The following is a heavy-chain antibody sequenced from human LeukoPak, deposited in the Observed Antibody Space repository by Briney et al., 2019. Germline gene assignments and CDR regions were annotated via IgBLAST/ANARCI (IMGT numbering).Heavy chain of an antibody. D-gene: IGHD2-15*01. V-gene: IGHV4-61*02. Sequence: KASETLSLTCTVSGGSISSGSYYWSWIRQPAGKGLEWIERIYTSGSTNYNPSLKSRVTTSVDTSKNQFSLKLSSVTAADTAVYYCARVSGEYCSGGSCYSNIYYYYYMDVWGKGTTVTISS. CDR2: IYTSGST. CDR3: ARVSGEYCSGGSCYSNIYYYYYMDV. CDR1: GGSISSGSYY. J-gene: IGHJ6*03.